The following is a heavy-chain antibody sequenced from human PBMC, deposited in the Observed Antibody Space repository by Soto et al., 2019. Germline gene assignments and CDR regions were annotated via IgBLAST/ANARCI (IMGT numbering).Heavy chain of an antibody. D-gene: IGHD4-17*01. CDR1: GGSISSYY. Sequence: PSETLSLTCTVSGGSISSYYWSWIRQPPGKCLEWIGYIYHSGSTYYNPSLKSRVTISVDRSKNQFSLKLSSVTAADTAVYYCARSATIRHYGMDVWGQGTTVTVSS. V-gene: IGHV4-59*12. J-gene: IGHJ6*02. CDR3: ARSATIRHYGMDV. CDR2: IYHSGST.